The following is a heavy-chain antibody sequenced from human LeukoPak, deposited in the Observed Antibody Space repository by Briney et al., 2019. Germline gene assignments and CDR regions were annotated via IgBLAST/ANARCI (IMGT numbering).Heavy chain of an antibody. D-gene: IGHD3-9*01. V-gene: IGHV4-34*01. CDR3: ARVLRYFDWLPHAFDI. J-gene: IGHJ3*02. CDR1: GGSFSGYY. CDR2: INHSGST. Sequence: SETLSLTCAVYGGSFSGYYWSWIRQPPGKGLEWIGEINHSGSTNYNPSLKSRVTISVDTSKNQFSLKLSSVTAADTAVYYCARVLRYFDWLPHAFDIWGQGTMVTVSS.